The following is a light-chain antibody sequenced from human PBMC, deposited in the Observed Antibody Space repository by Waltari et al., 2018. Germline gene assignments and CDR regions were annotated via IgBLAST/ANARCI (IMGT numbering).Light chain of an antibody. V-gene: IGKV3-15*01. CDR3: QQYSRWPLT. Sequence: DTVMTQSPATLSVSPGEGATLSCRASQTTYTNLAWYQQKPGQVPRLLIYGSSTRATGIPARFSGSGSGTEFTLTISSLQSEDFAVYDCQQYSRWPLTFGGGTKVEIK. J-gene: IGKJ4*01. CDR1: QTTYTN. CDR2: GSS.